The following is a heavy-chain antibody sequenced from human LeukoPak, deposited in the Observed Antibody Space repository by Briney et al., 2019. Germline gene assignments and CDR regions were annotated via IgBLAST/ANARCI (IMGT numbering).Heavy chain of an antibody. CDR3: AKDIGSYYDY. D-gene: IGHD3-10*01. CDR2: IQYDGSKK. CDR1: GFTFSSNG. Sequence: GRSLRLSCVASGFTFSSNGMHWVRQAPGKGLEWVTFIQYDGSKKYYADSVKGRFTISRDNSKNTLYLEMNSLRAEDTAVYYCAKDIGSYYDYWGQGILVTVSS. V-gene: IGHV3-30*02. J-gene: IGHJ4*02.